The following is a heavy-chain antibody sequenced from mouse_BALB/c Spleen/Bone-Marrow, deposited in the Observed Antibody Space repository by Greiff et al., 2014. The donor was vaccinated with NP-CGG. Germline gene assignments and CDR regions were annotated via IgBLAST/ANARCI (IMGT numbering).Heavy chain of an antibody. J-gene: IGHJ2*01. CDR2: IYPGNGDT. V-gene: IGHV1-80*01. Sequence: VQLQESGAELVRPGSSVKISCKASGYAFSSYWMNWVKLRPGQGLEWIGQIYPGNGDTNYNGKFKGKATLTADKSSSTAYMQLSSLTSEDSAVYFCARVRNWADYWGQGTTLTVSS. CDR1: GYAFSSYW. D-gene: IGHD4-1*01. CDR3: ARVRNWADY.